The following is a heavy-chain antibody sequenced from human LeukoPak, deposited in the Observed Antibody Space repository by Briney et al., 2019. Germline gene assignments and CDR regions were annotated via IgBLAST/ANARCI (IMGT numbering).Heavy chain of an antibody. J-gene: IGHJ3*02. CDR3: AVLVATTLDAFDI. Sequence: GGALRLSCAASGFTFSSYSMNWVRQAPGKGLEGVASISSSSSYIYYADSVKGRFTISRDNAKNSLYLQMNSLRAEDTAVYYCAVLVATTLDAFDIWGQGTMVTVSS. D-gene: IGHD5-12*01. V-gene: IGHV3-21*01. CDR2: ISSSSSYI. CDR1: GFTFSSYS.